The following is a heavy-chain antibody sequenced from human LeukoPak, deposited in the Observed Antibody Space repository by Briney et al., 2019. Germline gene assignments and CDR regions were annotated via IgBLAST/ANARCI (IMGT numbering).Heavy chain of an antibody. Sequence: SETLSLTCTVSGDSTSSDRYYGGWVRQPPGKGLEWIGTIYYSGSTYYNPSLKSRVAISVDTSKNQFSLKLSSVAAADTAVYYCANSLGGRLGNWGQGTLVTVSS. CDR2: IYYSGST. V-gene: IGHV4-30-4*08. CDR3: ANSLGGRLGN. D-gene: IGHD6-19*01. CDR1: GDSTSSDRYY. J-gene: IGHJ4*02.